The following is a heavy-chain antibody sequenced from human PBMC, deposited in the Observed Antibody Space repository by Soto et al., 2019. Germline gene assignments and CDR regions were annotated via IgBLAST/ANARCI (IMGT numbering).Heavy chain of an antibody. J-gene: IGHJ6*02. CDR2: ISSSSSYI. CDR3: ARPVDTISAVVDYGMDV. Sequence: EVQLVESGGGLVKPGGSLRLSCAASGFTLSSYSMNWVRQAPGKGLEWVSSISSSSSYIYYADSVKGPFPISSVNAKKSLYLQMNSPRAEDTAVYYCARPVDTISAVVDYGMDVWCQGPTVTVSS. V-gene: IGHV3-21*01. D-gene: IGHD3-3*01. CDR1: GFTLSSYS.